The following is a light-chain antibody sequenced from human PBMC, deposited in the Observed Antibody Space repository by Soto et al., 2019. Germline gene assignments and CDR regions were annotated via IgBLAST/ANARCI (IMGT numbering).Light chain of an antibody. CDR2: EVS. CDR3: SSFADSSVRDYV. Sequence: QSVLTQPPSASGSPGQSVTISCTGTSSDVGGYNYVSWYQQHPGKAPKLMIYEVSKRPSGVPDRFSGSKSGNTASLTVSGLQAEDEADYYCSSFADSSVRDYVFGGGTKLTVL. J-gene: IGLJ1*01. V-gene: IGLV2-8*01. CDR1: SSDVGGYNY.